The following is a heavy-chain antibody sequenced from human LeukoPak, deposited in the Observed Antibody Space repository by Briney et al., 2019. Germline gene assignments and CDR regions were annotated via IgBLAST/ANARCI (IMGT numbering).Heavy chain of an antibody. J-gene: IGHJ5*02. CDR1: GGSISSYY. CDR2: IYYSGST. V-gene: IGHV4-59*01. D-gene: IGHD3-3*01. CDR3: ASSTYYDFWSGYSP. Sequence: SETLSLTCTVSGGSISSYYLSWIRQPPGKGLEWIGYIYYSGSTNYNPSLKSRVTISVDTSKNQFSLKLSSVTAADTAVYYCASSTYYDFWSGYSPWGQGTLVTVSS.